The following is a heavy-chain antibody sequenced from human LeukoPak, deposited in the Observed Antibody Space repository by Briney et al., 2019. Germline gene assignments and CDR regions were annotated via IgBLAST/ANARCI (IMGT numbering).Heavy chain of an antibody. Sequence: SETLSLTCTVSGGSISSYYWSWIRQPPGKGLEWIGYIYYSGSTNYNPSLKSRVTMSVDTSKNQFSLKLSSVTAADTAVYYCARVSYYGSGSFYYYYYYMDVWGKGTTVTISS. CDR3: ARVSYYGSGSFYYYYYYMDV. J-gene: IGHJ6*03. CDR1: GGSISSYY. D-gene: IGHD3-10*01. V-gene: IGHV4-59*01. CDR2: IYYSGST.